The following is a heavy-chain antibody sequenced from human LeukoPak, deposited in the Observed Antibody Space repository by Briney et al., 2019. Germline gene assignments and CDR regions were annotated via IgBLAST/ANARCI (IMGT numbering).Heavy chain of an antibody. CDR1: GGSFSSYY. V-gene: IGHV4-34*01. Sequence: SETLSLTCAVYGGSFSSYYWSWIRQPPGKGLEWIGEINHSGSTNYNPSLKSRVTISVDTSKNQFSLKLSSVTAADTAVYYCARDQGSSPFDIWGQGTMVTVSS. J-gene: IGHJ3*02. CDR2: INHSGST. CDR3: ARDQGSSPFDI. D-gene: IGHD5/OR15-5a*01.